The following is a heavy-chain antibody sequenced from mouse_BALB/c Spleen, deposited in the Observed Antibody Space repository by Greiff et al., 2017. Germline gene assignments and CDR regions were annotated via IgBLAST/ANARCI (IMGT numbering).Heavy chain of an antibody. CDR1: GYAFTNYL. D-gene: IGHD4-1*01. Sequence: QVQLKQSGAELVRPGTSVKVSCKASGYAFTNYLIEWVKQRPGQGLEWIGVINPGSGGTNYNEKFKGKATLTADKSSSTAYMQLSSLTSDDSAVYCCGTGTFWFAYWGQGTLVTVSA. CDR2: INPGSGGT. J-gene: IGHJ3*01. V-gene: IGHV1-54*01. CDR3: GTGTFWFAY.